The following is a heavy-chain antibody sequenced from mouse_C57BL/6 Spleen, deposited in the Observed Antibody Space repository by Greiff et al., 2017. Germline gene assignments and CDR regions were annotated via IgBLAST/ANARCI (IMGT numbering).Heavy chain of an antibody. CDR1: GYTFTSYW. CDR3: ASERGHYDGCFDY. D-gene: IGHD2-3*01. V-gene: IGHV1-53*01. CDR2: INPSNGGT. Sequence: QVQLQQPGTDLVKPGASVKLSCKASGYTFTSYWMHWVKQRPGQGLEWIGNINPSNGGTNYNEKFKSKATLSVDKSYSTAYMQLSSLTAEDSAVYYSASERGHYDGCFDYWGQGTTLTVSS. J-gene: IGHJ2*01.